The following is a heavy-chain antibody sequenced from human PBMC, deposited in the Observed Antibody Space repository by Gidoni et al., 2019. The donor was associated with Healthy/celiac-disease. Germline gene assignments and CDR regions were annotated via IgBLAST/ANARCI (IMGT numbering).Heavy chain of an antibody. CDR2: IYSGGST. V-gene: IGHV3-66*01. CDR1: GLTFSSNY. J-gene: IGHJ6*02. CDR3: ARDLSGMDV. Sequence: EVQLVQSGGGLVQPGASLRLSRAASGLTFSSNYMGWVRQAPGKGLGGVSVIYSGGSTYYADSVKGRFTISRDNSKNTLYLQMNSLRAEDTAVYYCARDLSGMDVWGQGTTVTVSS.